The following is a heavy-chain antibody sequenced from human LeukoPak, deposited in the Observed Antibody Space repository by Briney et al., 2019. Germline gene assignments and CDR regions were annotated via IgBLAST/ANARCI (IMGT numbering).Heavy chain of an antibody. CDR1: GFTFGSYA. J-gene: IGHJ4*02. V-gene: IGHV3-23*01. D-gene: IGHD6-19*01. CDR3: GKTKTGYSSGQKPAWPVDY. CDR2: IFGSGGSA. Sequence: GGSLRLSCEASGFTFGSYAMYWVRQAPGKGLEWVAGIFGSGGSAHYADSVKGRFTISRDNSKNTVYLQINNLRVEDTAVYYCGKTKTGYSSGQKPAWPVDYWGQGTLVTVSS.